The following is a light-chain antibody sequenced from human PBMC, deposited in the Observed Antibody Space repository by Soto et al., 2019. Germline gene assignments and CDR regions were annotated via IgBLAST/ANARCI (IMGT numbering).Light chain of an antibody. J-gene: IGLJ2*01. Sequence: QSALTQPASVSGSPGQSITISCTGTSSDVGSYNYVSWYQQHPGKAPKLMIYDVNNRPSGVSNRFSGSKSGNTASLTISGLQAEDEADYYCGSYTTSNSVVFGGGTQLTVL. CDR3: GSYTTSNSVV. CDR2: DVN. CDR1: SSDVGSYNY. V-gene: IGLV2-14*03.